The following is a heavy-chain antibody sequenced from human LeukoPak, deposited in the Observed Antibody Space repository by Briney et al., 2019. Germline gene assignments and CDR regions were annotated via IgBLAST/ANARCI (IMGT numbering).Heavy chain of an antibody. V-gene: IGHV3-74*01. D-gene: IGHD5-18*01. CDR1: GFTFSSYW. CDR3: ARVLRGYSRHFDY. Sequence: GGSLRLSCAASGFTFSSYWMHWVRQAPGKGLVWVSRINSDGSSTSYADSVKGRFAISRDNAKNTLYLQMNSLRAEDTAVYYCARVLRGYSRHFDYWGQGTLVTVSS. CDR2: INSDGSST. J-gene: IGHJ4*02.